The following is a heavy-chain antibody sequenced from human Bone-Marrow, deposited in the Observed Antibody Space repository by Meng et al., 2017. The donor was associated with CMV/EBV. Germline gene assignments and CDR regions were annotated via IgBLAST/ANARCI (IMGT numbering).Heavy chain of an antibody. V-gene: IGHV3-7*01. CDR2: IKEDGSER. Sequence: GGSLRLSCAASGFTFSRYWMSWVRQAPGKGLEWVANIKEDGSERYYVDSVKGRFTISRDNAKNSLYLQMNSLRAEDTAVYYCARVCSGGSCYNYWGPGTLVTVSS. CDR1: GFTFSRYW. CDR3: ARVCSGGSCYNY. D-gene: IGHD2-15*01. J-gene: IGHJ4*02.